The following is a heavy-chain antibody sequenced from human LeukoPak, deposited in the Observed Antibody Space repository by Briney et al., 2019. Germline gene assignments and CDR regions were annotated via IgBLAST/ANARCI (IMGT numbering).Heavy chain of an antibody. CDR2: IYHSGST. J-gene: IGHJ4*02. D-gene: IGHD6-13*01. CDR3: ARDGNSIAAANY. Sequence: NTSETLSLTCTVSGGSISSGGYYWSWIRQPPGKGLEWIGYIYHSGSTYYNPSLKSRVTISVDRSKNQFSLKLSSVTAADTAVYYCARDGNSIAAANYWGQGTLVTVSS. V-gene: IGHV4-30-2*01. CDR1: GGSISSGGYY.